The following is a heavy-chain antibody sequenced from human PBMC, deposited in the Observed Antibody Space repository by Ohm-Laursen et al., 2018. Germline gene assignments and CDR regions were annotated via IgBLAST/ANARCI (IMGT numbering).Heavy chain of an antibody. V-gene: IGHV3-11*01. D-gene: IGHD6-13*01. CDR3: ARVGTIAAAGTLDY. CDR1: GFAFSGRW. J-gene: IGHJ4*02. CDR2: ISSSGSTI. Sequence: SLRLSCTASGFAFSGRWMSWIRQPPGKGLEWVSYISSSGSTISYADSVKGRFTISRDNAKNSLYLQMNSLRAEDTAVYYCARVGTIAAAGTLDYWGQGTLVTVSS.